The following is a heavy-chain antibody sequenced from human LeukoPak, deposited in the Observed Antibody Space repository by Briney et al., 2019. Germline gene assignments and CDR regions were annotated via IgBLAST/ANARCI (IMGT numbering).Heavy chain of an antibody. J-gene: IGHJ3*02. Sequence: PSETLSLTCTVSGGSISSSSYYWGWIRQPPGKGLEWIGSIYYSGSTYYNPSLKSRVTISVDTSKNQFSLKLSSVTAADTAVYYCARRPQGGRRIDAFDIWGQGTMVTVSS. CDR3: ARRPQGGRRIDAFDI. D-gene: IGHD2-15*01. CDR1: GGSISSSSYY. V-gene: IGHV4-39*01. CDR2: IYYSGST.